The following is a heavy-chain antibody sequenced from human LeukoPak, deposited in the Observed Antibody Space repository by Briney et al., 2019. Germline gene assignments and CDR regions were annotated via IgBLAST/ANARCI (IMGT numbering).Heavy chain of an antibody. J-gene: IGHJ4*02. Sequence: GGSLRLSCAASGGFTFSNVWMNWVRQAPGKGLEWVARIKSKSDGGTTGYAVSVKGRFTISRDDSKNTLYLQMNSLRIEDTAVYYCTTDQGDSSDYYYFGYWGQGTLVTVSS. CDR1: GGFTFSNVW. CDR2: IKSKSDGGTT. V-gene: IGHV3-15*01. CDR3: TTDQGDSSDYYYFGY. D-gene: IGHD3-22*01.